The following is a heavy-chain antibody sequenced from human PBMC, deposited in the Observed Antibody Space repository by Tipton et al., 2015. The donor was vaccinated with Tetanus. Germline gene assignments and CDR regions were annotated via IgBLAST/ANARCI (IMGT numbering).Heavy chain of an antibody. V-gene: IGHV1-69*01. D-gene: IGHD6-13*01. Sequence: QSGAEVKKPGSSVKVSCKASGGTFTNYALSWVRQAPGQGLEWVGGITPIFGTTNSAPKFQGRVTITADESTNTAYMELSSLRSEDTAVYYCARDQAVAAKWNYFEYWGQGTLVTVSS. CDR2: ITPIFGTT. CDR3: ARDQAVAAKWNYFEY. J-gene: IGHJ4*02. CDR1: GGTFTNYA.